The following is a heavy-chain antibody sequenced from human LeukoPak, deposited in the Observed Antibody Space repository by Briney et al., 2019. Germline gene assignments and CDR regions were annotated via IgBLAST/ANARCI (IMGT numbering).Heavy chain of an antibody. CDR3: AKEGDTALVTGYFDL. D-gene: IGHD5-18*01. CDR2: IIPIFGTA. Sequence: GASVKVSCTASGGTFASYVISWVRQAPGQGLEWMGGIIPIFGTAHYAQKFQGRLTITADESTSTVYMEMSSLRSEDTAMYYCAKEGDTALVTGYFDLWGRGTLVTVSS. CDR1: GGTFASYV. V-gene: IGHV1-69*13. J-gene: IGHJ2*01.